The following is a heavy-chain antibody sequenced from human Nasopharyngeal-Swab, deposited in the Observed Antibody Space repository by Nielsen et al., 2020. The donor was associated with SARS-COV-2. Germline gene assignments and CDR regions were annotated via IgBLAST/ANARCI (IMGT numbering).Heavy chain of an antibody. CDR3: ARARAAIYDFWGGYYPRDLNGMDV. V-gene: IGHV3-11*06. D-gene: IGHD3-3*01. Sequence: GESLKISCAASGFTFSDYYMSWIRQAPGKGLEWVSYISSSSSYTNYADSVKGRFTISRDNAKNSLYLQMNSLRAEDTAVYYCARARAAIYDFWGGYYPRDLNGMDVWGQGTTVTVSS. J-gene: IGHJ6*02. CDR1: GFTFSDYY. CDR2: ISSSSSYT.